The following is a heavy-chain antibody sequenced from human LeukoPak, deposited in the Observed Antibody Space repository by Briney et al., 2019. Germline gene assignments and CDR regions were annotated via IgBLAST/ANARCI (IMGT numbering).Heavy chain of an antibody. D-gene: IGHD3-22*01. Sequence: GRSLRLSRAASGFRFSNYAMHWVRQAPGKGLEWVAVISFDGSKEDYADSVKGRFTISRDNSKNTLYVQLNSLSVEDTAVYYCARDSAYYYDSSGFSYCDYWGPGTLVTVSS. J-gene: IGHJ4*02. CDR1: GFRFSNYA. V-gene: IGHV3-30-3*01. CDR3: ARDSAYYYDSSGFSYCDY. CDR2: ISFDGSKE.